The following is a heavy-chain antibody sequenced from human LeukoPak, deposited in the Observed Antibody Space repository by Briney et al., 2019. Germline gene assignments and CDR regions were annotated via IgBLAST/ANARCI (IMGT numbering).Heavy chain of an antibody. D-gene: IGHD6-19*01. Sequence: PGRYLRLSCAASGFIFNTFAMNWVRQAPGKGLEWVAFISYDGSEKYYTDSVKGRFTVSRDNSKNTVFLQLNNLRAEDTAVFYCAKPMAVAGRGWYGLGVWGQGTTVTVSS. V-gene: IGHV3-30*18. CDR1: GFIFNTFA. J-gene: IGHJ6*02. CDR3: AKPMAVAGRGWYGLGV. CDR2: ISYDGSEK.